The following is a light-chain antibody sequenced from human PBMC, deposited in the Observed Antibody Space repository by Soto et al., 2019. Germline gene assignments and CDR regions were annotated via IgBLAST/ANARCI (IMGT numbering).Light chain of an antibody. Sequence: EVVMTQSPATLSVSPGEGVTLSCRASQTVSRDLAWYQQRPGQAPRLLIYDISNRATGVPARFSGSGSETEFTLTIRSLQSEDFAVYFCQRYNNWPSFGQGTRLEIK. J-gene: IGKJ5*01. V-gene: IGKV3-15*01. CDR1: QTVSRD. CDR2: DIS. CDR3: QRYNNWPS.